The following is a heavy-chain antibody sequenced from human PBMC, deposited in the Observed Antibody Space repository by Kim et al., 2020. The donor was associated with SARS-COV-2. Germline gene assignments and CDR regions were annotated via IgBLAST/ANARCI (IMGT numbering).Heavy chain of an antibody. CDR1: GGSFSGYY. J-gene: IGHJ3*02. Sequence: SETLSLTCAVYGGSFSGYYWSWIRQPPGKGLEWIGEINHSGSTNYNPSLKSRVTISVDTSKNQFSLKLSSVTAADTAVYYCARGRRVGWNMPPYSSSWYRRSASIAHDAFDIWGQGTMVTVSS. D-gene: IGHD6-13*01. CDR2: INHSGST. CDR3: ARGRRVGWNMPPYSSSWYRRSASIAHDAFDI. V-gene: IGHV4-34*01.